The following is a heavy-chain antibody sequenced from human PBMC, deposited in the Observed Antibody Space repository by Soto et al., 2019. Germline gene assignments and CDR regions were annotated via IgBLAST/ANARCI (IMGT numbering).Heavy chain of an antibody. CDR1: VGSISSSSYY. J-gene: IGHJ4*01. CDR2: IYNSGST. CDR3: ARLYTYGLFYFDY. D-gene: IGHD5-18*01. Sequence: SETLSLTCTVSVGSISSSSYYWGWIRQPPGKGLEWIGYIYNSGSTDYNPSLKSRVTISVDTSKNQFSLKLSSATAADTAVYYCARLYTYGLFYFDYWGRGTLVTVSS. V-gene: IGHV4-61*05.